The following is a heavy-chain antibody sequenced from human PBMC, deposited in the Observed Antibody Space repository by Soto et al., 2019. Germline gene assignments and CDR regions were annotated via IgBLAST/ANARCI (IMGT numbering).Heavy chain of an antibody. CDR3: ANVQSFLEWSQPGYYYMDV. J-gene: IGHJ6*03. V-gene: IGHV3-11*01. CDR2: ISSSGSTI. D-gene: IGHD3-3*01. CDR1: GFTFSDYY. Sequence: PGGSLRLSCAASGFTFSDYYMSWIRQAPGKGLEWVSYISSSGSTIYYADSVKGRFTISRDNAKNSLYLQMNSLRAEDTAVYYCANVQSFLEWSQPGYYYMDVWGKGTTVTVSS.